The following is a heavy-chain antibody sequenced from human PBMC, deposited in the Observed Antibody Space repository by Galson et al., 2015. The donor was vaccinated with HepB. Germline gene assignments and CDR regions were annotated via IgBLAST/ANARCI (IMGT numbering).Heavy chain of an antibody. CDR3: ARVKGSRASSVYFNRTPLKPHAFDI. D-gene: IGHD3-22*01. CDR2: IIPIFGTA. V-gene: IGHV1-69*01. CDR1: GGTFSSYA. J-gene: IGHJ3*02. Sequence: SCKASGGTFSSYAISWVRQAPGQGLEWMGGIIPIFGTANYAQKFQGRVTITADESTSTAYMELSSLRSEDTAVYYCARVKGSRASSVYFNRTPLKPHAFDIWGQGTMVTVSS.